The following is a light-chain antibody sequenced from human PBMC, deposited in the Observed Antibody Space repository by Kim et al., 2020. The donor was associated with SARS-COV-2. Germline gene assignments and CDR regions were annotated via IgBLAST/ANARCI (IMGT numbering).Light chain of an antibody. CDR1: TGAVTSGNY. CDR2: TAC. Sequence: QAVVTQEPSLTVSPGGTVTLTCASNTGAVTSGNYPNWFQLKPGQAPRSMIYTACGRHSWTTARFSGSHRGGTAALTLSGVQPEDEAEYYCLLYYGAVWVFGGGTQLTVL. J-gene: IGLJ3*02. CDR3: LLYYGAVWV. V-gene: IGLV7-43*01.